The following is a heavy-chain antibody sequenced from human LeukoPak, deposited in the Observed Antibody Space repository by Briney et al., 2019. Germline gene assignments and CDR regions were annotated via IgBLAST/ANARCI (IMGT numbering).Heavy chain of an antibody. CDR3: VRGKLGTAWSMQLDY. Sequence: SQTLSLTCAISGDSLSNNSVAWNWLRQSPSRGLEWLRSTYYRSKWYDDYAKSVKSRITITPDTSKNQFSLHLDSVAPDDTAMYYCVRGKLGTAWSMQLDYWGQGTLVTVSS. J-gene: IGHJ4*02. D-gene: IGHD6-19*01. CDR1: GDSLSNNSVA. V-gene: IGHV6-1*01. CDR2: TYYRSKWYD.